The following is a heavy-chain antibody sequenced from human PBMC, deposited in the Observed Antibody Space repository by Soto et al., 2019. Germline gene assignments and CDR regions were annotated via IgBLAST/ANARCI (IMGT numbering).Heavy chain of an antibody. CDR1: VGSISSSSYY. V-gene: IGHV4-39*01. J-gene: IGHJ6*02. CDR2: IYYSGST. CDR3: ARGNTYYLYGMDV. D-gene: IGHD5-18*01. Sequence: SETLSLTCTVSVGSISSSSYYWGWIRQPPGKGLEWIGNIYYSGSTYYNPSLKSRVTISVDTSKNQFSLGLGSVTAADTAVYYCARGNTYYLYGMDVWGQGTTVTVSS.